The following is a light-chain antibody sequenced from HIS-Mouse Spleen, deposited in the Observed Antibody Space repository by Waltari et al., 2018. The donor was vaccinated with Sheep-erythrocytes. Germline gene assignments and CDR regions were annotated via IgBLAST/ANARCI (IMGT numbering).Light chain of an antibody. CDR1: ALPNNY. J-gene: IGLJ3*02. Sequence: SYELTQPPSVSVSPGHTARITCSGDALPNNYAYWYQQKSGQAPVLVIYEDSKRPSGIPERFSGSTSGTMATLTISGAQVEDEADYYCYSTDSSGNHWVFGGGTKLTVL. V-gene: IGLV3-10*01. CDR3: YSTDSSGNHWV. CDR2: EDS.